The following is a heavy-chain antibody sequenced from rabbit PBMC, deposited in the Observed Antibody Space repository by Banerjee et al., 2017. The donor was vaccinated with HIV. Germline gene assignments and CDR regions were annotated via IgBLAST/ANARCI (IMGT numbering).Heavy chain of an antibody. J-gene: IGHJ4*01. CDR1: GFSFSSSDY. Sequence: QSLEESGGDLVKPGGTLTLTCTASGFSFSSSDYMCWVRQAPGKGLEWISCIAGSSSGFTYSATWAKGRFTISKTSSTTVTLQMTSLTAADTATYFCARDLDGVIGWNFGWWGPGTLVTVS. V-gene: IGHV1S40*01. D-gene: IGHD1-1*01. CDR3: ARDLDGVIGWNFGW. CDR2: IAGSSSGFT.